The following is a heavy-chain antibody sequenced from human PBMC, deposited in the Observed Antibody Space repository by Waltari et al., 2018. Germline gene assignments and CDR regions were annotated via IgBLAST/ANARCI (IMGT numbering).Heavy chain of an antibody. CDR2: TYSGGST. CDR1: GFTVSSNY. J-gene: IGHJ4*02. Sequence: EVPLVESGGGLIQPGGSLRLSCAASGFTVSSNYMSWVRQAPGKGLEWVSVTYSGGSTYYADSVMGRCTVSRDNSKNTLYLQMNSLRAEDTAVYYCARDLTGSYYGFDYWGQGTLVTVSS. V-gene: IGHV3-53*01. D-gene: IGHD1-26*01. CDR3: ARDLTGSYYGFDY.